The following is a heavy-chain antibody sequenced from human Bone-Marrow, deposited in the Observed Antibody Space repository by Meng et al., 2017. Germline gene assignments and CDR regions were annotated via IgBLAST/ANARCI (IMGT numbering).Heavy chain of an antibody. Sequence: QVQLVESGGGVVQPGRSLRLSCTASGFILSNNVMHWVRQAPGEGPEWVAGISNDGRATHYADSVKDRFTISRDNSKNTVYLQMNSLRAEDTAIYYCVDSNFDYWGQGTLVTVSS. CDR1: GFILSNNV. J-gene: IGHJ4*02. D-gene: IGHD4-11*01. V-gene: IGHV3-30*14. CDR2: ISNDGRAT. CDR3: VDSNFDY.